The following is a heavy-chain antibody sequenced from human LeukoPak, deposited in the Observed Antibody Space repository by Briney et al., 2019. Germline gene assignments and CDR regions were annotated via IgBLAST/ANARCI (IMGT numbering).Heavy chain of an antibody. V-gene: IGHV4-59*01. D-gene: IGHD2-15*01. CDR3: ARESPGCGGGSCYPQFDY. CDR1: GGSISSYY. Sequence: SETLSLTCTVSGGSISSYYWSWIRQPPGKGLEWIGYIYYSGSTNYNPSLKSRVTISVDTSKNQFSLKLSSVTAADTAVYYCARESPGCGGGSCYPQFDYWGQGTLVTVSS. J-gene: IGHJ4*02. CDR2: IYYSGST.